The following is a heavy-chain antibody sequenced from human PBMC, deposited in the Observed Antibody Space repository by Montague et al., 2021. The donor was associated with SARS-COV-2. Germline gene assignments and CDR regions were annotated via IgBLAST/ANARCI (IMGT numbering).Heavy chain of an antibody. D-gene: IGHD3-22*01. J-gene: IGHJ3*02. V-gene: IGHV4-59*01. CDR1: GGSISSYY. CDR2: IYYSGST. Sequence: SETLSLTCTVSGGSISSYYWRWIRQPPGKGLEWIGYIYYSGSTNYNPSLKSRVTISVDTSKNQFSLRLSSVTAADTAVYYCARGGYYDYAFDIWGQGTMVTVSS. CDR3: ARGGYYDYAFDI.